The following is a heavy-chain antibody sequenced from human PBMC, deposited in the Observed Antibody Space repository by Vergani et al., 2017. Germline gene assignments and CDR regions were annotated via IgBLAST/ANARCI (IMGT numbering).Heavy chain of an antibody. D-gene: IGHD6-13*01. J-gene: IGHJ4*02. CDR2: ISYDGSNK. Sequence: VQLLESGGGLVQPGGSLRLSCAASGFTFSSYAMHWVRQAPGKGLEWVAVISYDGSNKYYADSVKGRFTISRDNSKNTLYLQMNSLRAEDTAVYYCASIYSSRGDYWGQGTLVTVSS. CDR3: ASIYSSRGDY. V-gene: IGHV3-30-3*01. CDR1: GFTFSSYA.